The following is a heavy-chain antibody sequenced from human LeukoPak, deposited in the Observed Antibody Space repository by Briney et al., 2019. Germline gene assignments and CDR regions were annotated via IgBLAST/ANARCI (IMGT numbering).Heavy chain of an antibody. J-gene: IGHJ1*01. CDR2: IYYSGST. D-gene: IGHD1-26*01. CDR1: GGSISSSSYY. Sequence: PSQTLSLTCTVSGGSISSSSYYWGWIRQPPGKGLEWIGSIYYSGSTYYNPSLKSRVTISVDTSKNQFSLKLSSVTAADTAVYYCARGGLVGANAEYFQHWGQGTLVTVSS. CDR3: ARGGLVGANAEYFQH. V-gene: IGHV4-39*07.